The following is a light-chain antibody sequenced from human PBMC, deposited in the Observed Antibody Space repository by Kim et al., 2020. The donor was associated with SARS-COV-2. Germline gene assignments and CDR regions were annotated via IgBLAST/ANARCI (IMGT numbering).Light chain of an antibody. V-gene: IGLV3-9*01. CDR3: QVWDSSTVV. J-gene: IGLJ2*01. Sequence: SYELTQPLPVSVALGQTARITCGGNNIGSKNVHWYQQKPGQAHVLVIYRDSNRPSGIPERFSGSNSGNTATLSISRAQAGDEADYYCQVWDSSTVVFGGGTQLAVL. CDR2: RDS. CDR1: NIGSKN.